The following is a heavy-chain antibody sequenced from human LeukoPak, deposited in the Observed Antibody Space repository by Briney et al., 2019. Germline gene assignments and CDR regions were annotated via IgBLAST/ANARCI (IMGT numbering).Heavy chain of an antibody. J-gene: IGHJ6*03. V-gene: IGHV4-59*01. CDR1: DDSITMYY. CDR3: ARGRVSSSTWYSTYYYFFYMDF. Sequence: SETLSLTCTVSDDSITMYYWTWIRQPPGKGLEWIGYVDHTGSTKFNPYLNGRVSISRDTSNNFFSLRLRSVTAADTAVYFCARGRVSSSTWYSTYYYFFYMDFWGKGTTVTVPS. D-gene: IGHD4-11*01. CDR2: VDHTGST.